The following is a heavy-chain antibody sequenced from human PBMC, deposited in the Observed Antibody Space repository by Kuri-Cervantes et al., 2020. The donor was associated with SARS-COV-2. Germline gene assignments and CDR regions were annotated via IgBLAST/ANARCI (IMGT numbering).Heavy chain of an antibody. D-gene: IGHD3-22*01. V-gene: IGHV3-21*01. Sequence: GGSLRLSCAASGFTFSSYAMSWVRQAPGKGLEWVSAISSSSSYIYYADSVKGRFTISRDNAKNSLHLQMNSLRAEDTAVYYCARVGDSSGYYYGNYYYYMDVWGKGTTVTVSS. J-gene: IGHJ6*03. CDR2: ISSSSSYI. CDR3: ARVGDSSGYYYGNYYYYMDV. CDR1: GFTFSSYA.